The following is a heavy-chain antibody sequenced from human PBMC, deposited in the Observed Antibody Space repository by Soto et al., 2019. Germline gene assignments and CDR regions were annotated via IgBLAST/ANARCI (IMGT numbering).Heavy chain of an antibody. D-gene: IGHD2-2*01. CDR1: GYTFTSYG. J-gene: IGHJ5*02. Sequence: QVQLVQSGAEVKKHGASVKVSCKASGYTFTSYGISWVRQAPGQGLEWMGWISAYNGNTNYAQKLQGRVTMTTDTSTSTVYMELRSLRSDDTAVYYCATMGGYCSSTSCPPWNWFDPWGQGTLVTVSS. CDR3: ATMGGYCSSTSCPPWNWFDP. CDR2: ISAYNGNT. V-gene: IGHV1-18*01.